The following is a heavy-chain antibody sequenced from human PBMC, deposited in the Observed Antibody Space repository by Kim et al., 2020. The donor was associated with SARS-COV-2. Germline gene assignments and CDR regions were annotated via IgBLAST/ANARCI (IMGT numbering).Heavy chain of an antibody. J-gene: IGHJ4*02. Sequence: IVHRGSANYNPSRKSRVTISAGTSSNQFSLKMNSVTAADTAIYYCARYDFWSRGALVTVSS. V-gene: IGHV4-34*12. D-gene: IGHD3-3*01. CDR2: IVHRGSA. CDR3: ARYDF.